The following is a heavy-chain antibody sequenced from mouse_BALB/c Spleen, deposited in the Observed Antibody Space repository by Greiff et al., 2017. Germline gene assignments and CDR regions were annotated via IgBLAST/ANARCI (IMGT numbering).Heavy chain of an antibody. V-gene: IGHV5-6-3*01. Sequence: EVQLVESGGGLVQPGGSLKLSCAASGFTFSSYGMSWVRQTPDKRLELVATINSNGGSTYYPDSVKGRFTISRDNAKNTLYLQMSSLKSEDTAMYYCARDYHYGTYYAMDYWGQGTSVTVSS. CDR3: ARDYHYGTYYAMDY. D-gene: IGHD1-1*01. CDR2: INSNGGST. CDR1: GFTFSSYG. J-gene: IGHJ4*01.